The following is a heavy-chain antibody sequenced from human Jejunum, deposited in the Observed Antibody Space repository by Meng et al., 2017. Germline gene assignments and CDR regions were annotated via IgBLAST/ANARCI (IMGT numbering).Heavy chain of an antibody. CDR1: GDPIGRVNG. V-gene: IGHV4-4*02. Sequence: QGRWEGAVPGLVEPSGTLSPTGAVPGDPIGRVNGWSWVRQPPGKGPEWIGDIFRTGTSNYSPSLRSRVAIYMDKSKNQFSLSLNSVTAADTAVYYCARKGGTYSTGHFPHFDYWGQGTLVTVSS. D-gene: IGHD6-19*01. CDR3: ARKGGTYSTGHFPHFDY. CDR2: IFRTGTS. J-gene: IGHJ4*02.